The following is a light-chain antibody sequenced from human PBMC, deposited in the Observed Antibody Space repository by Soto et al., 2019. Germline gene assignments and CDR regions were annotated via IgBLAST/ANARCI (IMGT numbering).Light chain of an antibody. Sequence: QSVLTQPPSASGTPGQRVTISCSGSSYNIGSNAVNWYQQVPRTAPKLLIYSSDQRPSGVPDRFSGSTSGTSASLAISGLQSEDEAVYYCAAWDDSLNGLVFGGGTQLTVL. CDR2: SSD. CDR1: SYNIGSNA. V-gene: IGLV1-44*01. J-gene: IGLJ2*01. CDR3: AAWDDSLNGLV.